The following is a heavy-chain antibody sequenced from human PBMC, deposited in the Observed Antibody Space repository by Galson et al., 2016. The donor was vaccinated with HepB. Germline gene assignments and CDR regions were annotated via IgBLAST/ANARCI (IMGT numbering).Heavy chain of an antibody. CDR2: ISSSSAYI. V-gene: IGHV3-21*01. CDR3: ARDLETDFDY. J-gene: IGHJ4*02. CDR1: GFNLSSYS. Sequence: SLRLSCAASGFNLSSYSLNWVRQAPGKGLEWVSSISSSSAYIFYADSVKGRFTISRDNTKNSLYLQMNSLRVEDTALYYCARDLETDFDYWGQGTLVTVSS.